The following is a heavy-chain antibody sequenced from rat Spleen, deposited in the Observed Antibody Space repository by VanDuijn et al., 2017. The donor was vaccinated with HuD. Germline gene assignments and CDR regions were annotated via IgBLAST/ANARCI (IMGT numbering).Heavy chain of an antibody. Sequence: EVQLVESDGGLVQPGRSLKLSCAASGFTFSDYYMAWVRQAPTKGLEWVATISYDGSSTYYRDSVKGRFTISRDNAKSTLYLQMDSLRSEDTATYYCARRALLWVYLDYWGQGVMVTVSS. D-gene: IGHD1-9*01. J-gene: IGHJ2*01. CDR2: ISYDGSST. CDR3: ARRALLWVYLDY. V-gene: IGHV5-29*01. CDR1: GFTFSDYY.